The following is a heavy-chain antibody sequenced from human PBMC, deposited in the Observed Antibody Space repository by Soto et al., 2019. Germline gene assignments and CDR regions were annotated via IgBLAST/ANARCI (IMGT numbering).Heavy chain of an antibody. D-gene: IGHD1-26*01. V-gene: IGHV1-3*01. CDR1: GYTFISYA. CDR2: INAGNGNT. CDR3: ARGGSLYWYFDL. J-gene: IGHJ2*01. Sequence: ASVKVSCKASGYTFISYAMYWVRQAPGQRLEWMGWINAGNGNTKYSQKFQGRVTITRDTSASTAYMELSSLRSEDTAVYYCARGGSLYWYFDLWGRGTLVTVSS.